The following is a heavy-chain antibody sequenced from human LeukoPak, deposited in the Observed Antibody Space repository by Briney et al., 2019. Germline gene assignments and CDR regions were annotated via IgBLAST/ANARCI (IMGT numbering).Heavy chain of an antibody. V-gene: IGHV3-21*01. Sequence: GGSLRLSCAASGFTFSSYSMNWVRQAPGKGLEWVSSISSSSSYIYYADSVKGRFTISRDNAKNSLHLQMNSLRAEDTAVYYCASQTHQQFALDYWGQGTLVTVSS. CDR2: ISSSSSYI. J-gene: IGHJ4*02. CDR1: GFTFSSYS. CDR3: ASQTHQQFALDY. D-gene: IGHD3-16*01.